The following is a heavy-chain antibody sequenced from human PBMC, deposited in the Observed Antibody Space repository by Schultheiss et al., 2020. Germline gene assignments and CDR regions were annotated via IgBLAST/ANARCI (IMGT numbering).Heavy chain of an antibody. D-gene: IGHD2-21*01. CDR3: AKAIPNYYYYGLDV. Sequence: GQSLKISCAASGFTFSSYAMHWVRQAPGKGLEWVSAISGSGGSTYYADSVKGRFTISRDNAKNSLYLQMNSLRAEDTAVYYCAKAIPNYYYYGLDVWGQGTTVTVS. CDR2: ISGSGGST. V-gene: IGHV3-23*01. CDR1: GFTFSSYA. J-gene: IGHJ6*02.